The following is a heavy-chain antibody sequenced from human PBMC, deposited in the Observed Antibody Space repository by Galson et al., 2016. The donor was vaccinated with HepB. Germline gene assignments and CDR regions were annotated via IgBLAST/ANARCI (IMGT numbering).Heavy chain of an antibody. V-gene: IGHV1-69*13. CDR2: IIPMFAKA. CDR1: GSTFKNLA. J-gene: IGHJ5*02. CDR3: ARSRGSTGGGNCYSGCWFDT. D-gene: IGHD2-15*01. Sequence: SVKVSCKASGSTFKNLALTWVRQAPGQGLEWMGGIIPMFAKATSAQKFQARVTITADESTNTAYMELSSLRSDDTAVYYCARSRGSTGGGNCYSGCWFDTWGQGTLVIVSS.